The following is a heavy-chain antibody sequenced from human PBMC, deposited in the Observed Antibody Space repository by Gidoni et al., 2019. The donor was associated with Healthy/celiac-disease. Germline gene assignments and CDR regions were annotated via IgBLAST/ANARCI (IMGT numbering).Heavy chain of an antibody. V-gene: IGHV3-48*02. CDR1: GFTFSSYS. D-gene: IGHD3-10*01. J-gene: IGHJ6*02. CDR2: ISSSSSTI. Sequence: EVQLVESGGGLVQPGGSLRLSCAASGFTFSSYSMNWVSQAPGKGLEWVSYISSSSSTIYYADSVKGRFTISRDNAKNSLYLQMNSLRDEDTAVYYCARVFLPYYGSGSPNNYYYYGMDVWGQGTTVTVSS. CDR3: ARVFLPYYGSGSPNNYYYYGMDV.